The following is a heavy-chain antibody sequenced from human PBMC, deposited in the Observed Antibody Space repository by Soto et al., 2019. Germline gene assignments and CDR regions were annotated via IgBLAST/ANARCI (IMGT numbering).Heavy chain of an antibody. CDR1: GGSISSYY. J-gene: IGHJ6*02. V-gene: IGHV4-59*01. CDR2: IYYSGST. CDR3: ARDRYGMDV. Sequence: SETLSLTCTVSGGSISSYYWSWIRQPPGKGLEWIGYIYYSGSTNYNPSLKSRVTISVDTSKNQFSLKLSSVTAADTAVYYCARDRYGMDVWGQGTTVTAP.